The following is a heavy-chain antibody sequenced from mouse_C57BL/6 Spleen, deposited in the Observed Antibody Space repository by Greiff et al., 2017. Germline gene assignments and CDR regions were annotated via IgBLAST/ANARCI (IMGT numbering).Heavy chain of an antibody. CDR1: GYTFTDYE. CDR2: IDPETGGT. V-gene: IGHV1-15*01. CDR3: TRSYLPLLDY. D-gene: IGHD1-1*01. J-gene: IGHJ2*01. Sequence: VKLQQSGAELVRPGASVTLSCKASGYTFTDYEMHWVKQTPVHGLEWIGAIDPETGGTAYNQKFKGKAILTADKSSSTAYMELRSLTSEDSAVYYCTRSYLPLLDYWGQGTTLTVSS.